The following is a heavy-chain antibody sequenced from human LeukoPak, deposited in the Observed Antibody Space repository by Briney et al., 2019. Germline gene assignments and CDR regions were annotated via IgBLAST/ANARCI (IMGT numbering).Heavy chain of an antibody. V-gene: IGHV3-30*02. CDR3: ARRAPSVYCSSTSCDYYYYYMDV. D-gene: IGHD2-2*01. CDR2: IRYDGSNK. CDR1: GFTFSSYG. Sequence: PGGSLRLSCAASGFTFSSYGMHWVRQAPGKGLEWVAFIRYDGSNKYYADSVKGRFTISRDNAKNSLYLQMNSLRAEDTAVYYCARRAPSVYCSSTSCDYYYYYMDVWGKGTTVTISS. J-gene: IGHJ6*03.